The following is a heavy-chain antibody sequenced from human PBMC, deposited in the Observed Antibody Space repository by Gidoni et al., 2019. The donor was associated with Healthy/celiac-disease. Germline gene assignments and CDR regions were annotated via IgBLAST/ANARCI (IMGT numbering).Heavy chain of an antibody. Sequence: QVQLQQWGAGLLKPSETLSLTCAVYGGSFSGYYWSWIRQPPGKGLEWIGEINHSGSTNYNPSLKSRVTISVDTSKNQFSLKLSSVTAADTAVYYCARGIGDSSGYYYGYWGQGTLVTVSS. V-gene: IGHV4-34*01. D-gene: IGHD3-22*01. J-gene: IGHJ4*02. CDR1: GGSFSGYY. CDR3: ARGIGDSSGYYYGY. CDR2: INHSGST.